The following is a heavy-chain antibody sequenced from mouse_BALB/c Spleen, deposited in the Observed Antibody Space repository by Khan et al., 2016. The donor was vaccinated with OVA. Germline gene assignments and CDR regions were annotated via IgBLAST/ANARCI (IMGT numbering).Heavy chain of an antibody. Sequence: QVQLKQSGAELVRPGSSMKLSCKASGYAFSNYWMNWVKLGPGQGLEWIGQIYPGDGNTNSNGKFKDKATLTADKSSSTTYIQLSSLTSADSAVFYCESSGDYFFAYWGQGTLVTVSS. CDR1: GYAFSNYW. CDR2: IYPGDGNT. V-gene: IGHV1-80*01. CDR3: ESSGDYFFAY. J-gene: IGHJ3*01. D-gene: IGHD2-13*01.